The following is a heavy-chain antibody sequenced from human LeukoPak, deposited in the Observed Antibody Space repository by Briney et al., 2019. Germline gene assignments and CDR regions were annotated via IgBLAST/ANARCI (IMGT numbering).Heavy chain of an antibody. CDR3: ARRTLAVAGTLDY. J-gene: IGHJ4*02. CDR2: ISYDGSNK. V-gene: IGHV3-30*03. CDR1: GFTFSSCG. Sequence: PGGSLRLSCAASGFTFSSCGMHWVRQAPGKGLEWVAVISYDGSNKYYADSVKGRFTISRDNSKNTLYLQMNSLRAEDTAVYYCARRTLAVAGTLDYWGQGTLVTVSS. D-gene: IGHD6-19*01.